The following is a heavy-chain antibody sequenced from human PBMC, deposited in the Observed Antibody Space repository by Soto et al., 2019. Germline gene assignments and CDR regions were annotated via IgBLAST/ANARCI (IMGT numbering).Heavy chain of an antibody. Sequence: GGSLRLSCAASGFTFSSYAMSWVRQAPGKGLEWVSAISGSGGSTYYADSVKGRFTISRDNSKNTLYLQMNSLRAEDTAVYYCAKLNPTEITRVADAFDIWGQGTMVTVSS. CDR3: AKLNPTEITRVADAFDI. CDR2: ISGSGGST. V-gene: IGHV3-23*01. D-gene: IGHD7-27*01. J-gene: IGHJ3*02. CDR1: GFTFSSYA.